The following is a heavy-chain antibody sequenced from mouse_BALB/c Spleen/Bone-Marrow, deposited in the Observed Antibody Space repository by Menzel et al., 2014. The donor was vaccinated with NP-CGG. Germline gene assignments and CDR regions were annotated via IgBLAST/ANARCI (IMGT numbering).Heavy chain of an antibody. CDR2: IHYSGST. J-gene: IGHJ2*01. Sequence: EVKLVESGPDLVKPSQSLSLTCTVTGYSITSGYSWHWIRQFPGNKPEWMGYIHYSGSTNYNPSLKSRISITRDTSKNQFFLQLNSVTTEDTATYYCASITTVVVPFDYWGQGTTLTVSS. V-gene: IGHV3-1*02. D-gene: IGHD1-1*01. CDR1: GYSITSGYS. CDR3: ASITTVVVPFDY.